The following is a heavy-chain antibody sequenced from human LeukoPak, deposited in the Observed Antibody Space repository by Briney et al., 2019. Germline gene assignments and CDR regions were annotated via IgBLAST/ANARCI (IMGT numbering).Heavy chain of an antibody. Sequence: GGSLRLSCAASGFTFSSYAMSWVRQAPGKGLEWVSAISGSGGSTYYADSMKGRFTISRDNSKNTLYLQMNSLRAEDTAVYYCAKEGYCSSTSCLPPYYYYYYGMDVWGQGTTVTVSS. CDR2: ISGSGGST. CDR3: AKEGYCSSTSCLPPYYYYYYGMDV. D-gene: IGHD2-2*01. J-gene: IGHJ6*02. CDR1: GFTFSSYA. V-gene: IGHV3-23*01.